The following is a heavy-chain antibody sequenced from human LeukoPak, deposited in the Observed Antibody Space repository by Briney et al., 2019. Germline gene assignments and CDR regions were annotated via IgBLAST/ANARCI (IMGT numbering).Heavy chain of an antibody. V-gene: IGHV3-23*01. CDR3: AREGSSWSYYYYYYYMDV. J-gene: IGHJ6*03. CDR1: GFTLSNYA. Sequence: GGSLRLSCAASGFTLSNYAMSWVRQAPGKGLEWVSAISGSGGSTYYADSVKGRFTISRDNSKNTLYLQMNSLRAEDTAVYYCAREGSSWSYYYYYYYMDVWGKGTTVTVSS. CDR2: ISGSGGST. D-gene: IGHD6-13*01.